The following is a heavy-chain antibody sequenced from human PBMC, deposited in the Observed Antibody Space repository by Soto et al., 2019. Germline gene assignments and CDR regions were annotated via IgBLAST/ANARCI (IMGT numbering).Heavy chain of an antibody. CDR3: AREGDGVSYDYYGLDV. D-gene: IGHD2-21*02. CDR1: GFTFSSYA. J-gene: IGHJ6*02. V-gene: IGHV3-30-3*01. CDR2: ISYDGSNK. Sequence: GGSLRLSCAASGFTFSSYAMHWVRQAPGKGLEWAAIISYDGSNKYYADSVKGRFTISRDNSKNTLYLQMNSLRAEDTAVYYCAREGDGVSYDYYGLDVWGQGTTVPVSS.